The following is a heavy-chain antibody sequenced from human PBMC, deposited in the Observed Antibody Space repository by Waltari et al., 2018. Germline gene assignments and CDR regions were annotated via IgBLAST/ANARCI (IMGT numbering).Heavy chain of an antibody. CDR3: AKTHGILRCLNWFDP. V-gene: IGHV3-23*01. Sequence: EVQLLESGGGLVQPGGSLRLSCAASGFTFSSYAMSWVRQAPGKGLEWVSAISGSGGSTYYADAVKGRFTISRDNSKNTLYLQMNSLRAEDTAVYYCAKTHGILRCLNWFDPWGQGTLVTVSS. CDR1: GFTFSSYA. D-gene: IGHD3-3*01. CDR2: ISGSGGST. J-gene: IGHJ5*02.